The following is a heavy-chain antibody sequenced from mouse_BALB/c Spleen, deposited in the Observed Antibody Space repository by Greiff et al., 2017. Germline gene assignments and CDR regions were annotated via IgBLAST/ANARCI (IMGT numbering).Heavy chain of an antibody. CDR3: VRDRDGYDLDY. J-gene: IGHJ2*01. D-gene: IGHD2-2*01. V-gene: IGHV2-9-2*01. Sequence: VQLVESGPGLVAPSQSLSITCTVSGFSLTSYDISWIRQPPGKGLEWLGVIWTGGGTNYNSAFMSRLSISKDNSKSQVFLKMNSLQTDDTAIYYCVRDRDGYDLDYWGQGTTLTVSS. CDR1: GFSLTSYD. CDR2: IWTGGGT.